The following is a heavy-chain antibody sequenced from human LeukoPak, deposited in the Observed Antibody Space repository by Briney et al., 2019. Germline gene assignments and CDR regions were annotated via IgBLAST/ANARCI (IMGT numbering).Heavy chain of an antibody. CDR1: GGSISSGSYY. J-gene: IGHJ4*02. V-gene: IGHV4-61*02. Sequence: SQTLSLTCTVSGGSISSGSYYWSWIRQPAGKGLEWIGRIYTSGSTNYNPSLKSRVTISVDTSKNQFSLKLSSVTAADTAVYYCARVRSAGRGPGYSSSWRPRNFDYWGQGTLVTVSS. CDR2: IYTSGST. CDR3: ARVRSAGRGPGYSSSWRPRNFDY. D-gene: IGHD6-13*01.